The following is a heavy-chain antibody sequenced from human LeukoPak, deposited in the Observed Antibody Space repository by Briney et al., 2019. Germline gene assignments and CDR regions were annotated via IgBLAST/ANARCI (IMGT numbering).Heavy chain of an antibody. D-gene: IGHD6-19*01. CDR1: GFTFGDYA. CDR3: ARDGIAVAGTRDYFDY. Sequence: GGSLRLSCAASGFTFGDYAMSWFRQAPGKGLEWVSVIYSGGSTYYADSVKGRFTISRDNSKNTLYLQMNSLRAEDTAVYYCARDGIAVAGTRDYFDYWGQGTLVTVSS. CDR2: IYSGGST. V-gene: IGHV3-66*02. J-gene: IGHJ4*02.